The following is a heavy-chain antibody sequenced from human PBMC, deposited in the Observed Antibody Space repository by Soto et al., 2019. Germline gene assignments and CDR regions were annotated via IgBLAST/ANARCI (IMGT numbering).Heavy chain of an antibody. J-gene: IGHJ4*02. V-gene: IGHV3-30*18. CDR1: GFTFSSYG. Sequence: PGGSLRLSCAASGFTFSSYGMHWVRQAPGKGLEWVAVISYDGSNKYYADSVKGRFTISRDNSKNTLYLQMNSLRAEDTAVYYCAKDKPLGYCSGGSCYSLAYWGQGTLVTVSS. CDR3: AKDKPLGYCSGGSCYSLAY. CDR2: ISYDGSNK. D-gene: IGHD2-15*01.